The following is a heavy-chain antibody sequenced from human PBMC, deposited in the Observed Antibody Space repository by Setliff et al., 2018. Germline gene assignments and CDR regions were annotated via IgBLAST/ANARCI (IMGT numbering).Heavy chain of an antibody. CDR3: ARSRSSSPWNNWFDP. CDR1: GYSFTSYW. D-gene: IGHD6-6*01. J-gene: IGHJ5*02. V-gene: IGHV5-51*01. CDR2: IYPGDSDT. Sequence: PGGSLKLSCQGSGYSFTSYWIGWVRQMPGKGLEWMGIIYPGDSDTRYSPSFQGQVTISADKSISTAYLQWSSLKASDTAMYYCARSRSSSPWNNWFDPWGQGTLVTVSS.